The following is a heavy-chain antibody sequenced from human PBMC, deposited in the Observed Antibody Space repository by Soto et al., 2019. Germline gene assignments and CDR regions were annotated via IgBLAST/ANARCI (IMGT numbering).Heavy chain of an antibody. CDR2: FYKGGRT. CDR1: GGSISDYY. J-gene: IGHJ4*02. Sequence: SETLSLTCSVSGGSISDYYWSWIRQPPGKGLEWIGWFYKGGRTNYNPSLRSRVAISVDTSKNQVSLKLTSVTAADTAVYYCARDGTMRAVEYWGQGTLVIFSS. CDR3: ARDGTMRAVEY. V-gene: IGHV4-59*01.